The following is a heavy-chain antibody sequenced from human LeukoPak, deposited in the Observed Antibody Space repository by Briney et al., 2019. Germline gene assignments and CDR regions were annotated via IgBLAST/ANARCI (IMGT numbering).Heavy chain of an antibody. J-gene: IGHJ4*02. V-gene: IGHV4-39*01. CDR2: IHSGGTT. CDR3: ARQAATSSAYIDY. D-gene: IGHD3-16*01. Sequence: IXXSAXYWGRIRQPPGKGLEWIGSIHSGGTTYYNPSLKSRVTVSVDTSKNDFSLRLSSVTAADTAVYYCARQAATSSAYIDYCGQGTLVTVSS. CDR1: IXXSAXY.